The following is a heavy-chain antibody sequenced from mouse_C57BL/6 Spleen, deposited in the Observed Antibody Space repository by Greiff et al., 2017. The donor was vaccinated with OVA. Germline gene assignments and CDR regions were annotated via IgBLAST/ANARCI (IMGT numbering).Heavy chain of an antibody. CDR3: ARQTVVATGAMDY. CDR1: GFTFSDYY. D-gene: IGHD1-1*01. Sequence: EVMLVESGGGLVQPGGSLKLSCAASGFTFSDYYMYWVRQTPEKRLEWVAYISNGGGSTYYPDTVKGRFTISRDNAKNTLYLQMSRLKSEDTAMYYCARQTVVATGAMDYWGQGTSVTVSS. V-gene: IGHV5-12*01. J-gene: IGHJ4*01. CDR2: ISNGGGST.